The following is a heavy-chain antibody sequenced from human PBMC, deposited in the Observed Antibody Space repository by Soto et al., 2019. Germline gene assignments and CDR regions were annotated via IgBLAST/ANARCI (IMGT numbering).Heavy chain of an antibody. Sequence: ASVKVSCKASGYTFTSYDINWVRQATGQGLEWMGWMNPNSGNTGYAQKFQGRVTMTRNTSISTAYMELSSLRSEDTAVYYCARLVYCSSTSCYWRAIGLDYYYMDVWGKGTTVTVSS. J-gene: IGHJ6*03. CDR3: ARLVYCSSTSCYWRAIGLDYYYMDV. V-gene: IGHV1-8*01. CDR2: MNPNSGNT. CDR1: GYTFTSYD. D-gene: IGHD2-2*01.